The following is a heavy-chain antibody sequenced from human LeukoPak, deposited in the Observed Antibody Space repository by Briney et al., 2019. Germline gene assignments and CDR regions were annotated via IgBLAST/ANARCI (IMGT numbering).Heavy chain of an antibody. V-gene: IGHV3-23*01. CDR2: ISGSGGST. Sequence: GGSLRLSCAASGFTFSSYAMSWARQAPGKGLEWVSAISGSGGSTYYADSVKGRFTISRDNSKNTLYLQMNSLRAEDTAVYYCAKDKWELRVAVGAFDIWGQGTMVTVSS. D-gene: IGHD1-26*01. CDR3: AKDKWELRVAVGAFDI. J-gene: IGHJ3*02. CDR1: GFTFSSYA.